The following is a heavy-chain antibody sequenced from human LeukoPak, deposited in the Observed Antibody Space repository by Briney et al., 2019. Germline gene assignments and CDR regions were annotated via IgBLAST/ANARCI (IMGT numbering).Heavy chain of an antibody. J-gene: IGHJ2*01. V-gene: IGHV3-48*03. CDR2: ITSHGVT. Sequence: GGSLRLSCAASGFTFSTSGVGWVRQAPGKGLEWLSYITSHGVTHYIDSVEGRFTISRDNAKSLLYLQLNNLRAEDTAVYYCASPSAEMTAINGWYFDVWGRGTLVTVSS. D-gene: IGHD5-24*01. CDR3: ASPSAEMTAINGWYFDV. CDR1: GFTFSTSG.